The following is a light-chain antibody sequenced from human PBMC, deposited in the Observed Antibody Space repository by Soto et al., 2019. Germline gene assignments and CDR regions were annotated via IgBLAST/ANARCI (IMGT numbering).Light chain of an antibody. CDR1: QSISSL. CDR2: KAS. J-gene: IGKJ1*01. Sequence: DIQMTQSPSTLSASVGDRVTITCRASQSISSLLAWHQQKPGKAPRLLIYKASNLESGVPSRFSGSGSGTEFTLTITSLQPDDSATYYCQQYNDNWTFGQGTKV. V-gene: IGKV1-5*03. CDR3: QQYNDNWT.